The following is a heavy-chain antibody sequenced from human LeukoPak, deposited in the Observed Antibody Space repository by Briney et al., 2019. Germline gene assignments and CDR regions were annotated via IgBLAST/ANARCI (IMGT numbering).Heavy chain of an antibody. CDR2: ISGSGGST. J-gene: IGHJ4*02. CDR3: AIAPRVAPNFDY. Sequence: GGSLRLSCAASGFTFSSYAMSWVRQAPGKGLEWVSAISGSGGSTYYADSVKGRFTISRDNSKNTLYLQMNSLRAEDTAVYYCAIAPRVAPNFDYWGQRTLVTVSS. CDR1: GFTFSSYA. V-gene: IGHV3-23*01. D-gene: IGHD2-15*01.